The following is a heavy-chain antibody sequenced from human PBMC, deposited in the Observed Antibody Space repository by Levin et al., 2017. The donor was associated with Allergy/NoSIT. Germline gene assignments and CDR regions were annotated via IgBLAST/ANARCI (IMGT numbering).Heavy chain of an antibody. CDR3: TRADTSYDWGFFDY. D-gene: IGHD3-16*01. V-gene: IGHV3-49*04. CDR1: GFIFGDYG. Sequence: GESLKISCPTSGFIFGDYGMSWVRQAPGQGLEWVGFIRSNAYDGTREYAASVKGRFTVSRDDSRSIAYLQMNSLKTEDTAVYYCTRADTSYDWGFFDYWGQGTLVTVSS. J-gene: IGHJ4*02. CDR2: IRSNAYDGTR.